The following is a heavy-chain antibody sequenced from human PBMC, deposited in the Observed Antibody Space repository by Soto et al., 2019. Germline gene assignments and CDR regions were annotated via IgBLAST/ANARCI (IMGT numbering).Heavy chain of an antibody. Sequence: GASVKVSCKASGYTFTGYYMHWVRQAPGQGLEWMGWINPNSGGPNYAQKFQGWVTMTRDTSISTAYMELSRLRSDDTAVYYCARDSRVYYGMDVWGQGTTVTVSS. V-gene: IGHV1-2*04. J-gene: IGHJ6*02. CDR1: GYTFTGYY. CDR3: ARDSRVYYGMDV. CDR2: INPNSGGP.